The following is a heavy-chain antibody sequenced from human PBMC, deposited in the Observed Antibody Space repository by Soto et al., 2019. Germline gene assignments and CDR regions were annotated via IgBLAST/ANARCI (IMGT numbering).Heavy chain of an antibody. CDR2: IDPSDSYT. V-gene: IGHV5-10-1*01. D-gene: IGHD4-17*01. CDR1: GYSFTSYW. J-gene: IGHJ6*02. Sequence: GESLKISCKGSGYSFTSYWISWVRQMPGKGLEWMGRIDPSDSYTNYSPSFQGHVTISADKSISTAYLQRSSLKASDTAMYYCARHGDYVAFYYYGMDVWGQGTTVTVSS. CDR3: ARHGDYVAFYYYGMDV.